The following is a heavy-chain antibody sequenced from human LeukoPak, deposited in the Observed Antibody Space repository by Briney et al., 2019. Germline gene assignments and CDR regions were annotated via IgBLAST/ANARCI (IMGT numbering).Heavy chain of an antibody. V-gene: IGHV4-39*07. CDR3: ARGSYCTNGVCYNGYSFGYI. Sequence: SETLSLTCTVSGGSISSNSFYWDWIRQPPGKGLEWTGSIYYSGSTYYNPSLKSRVTISVDTSKNQFSLKLTSVTAADTAVYYCARGSYCTNGVCYNGYSFGYIWGRGTLVTVSS. CDR1: GGSISSNSFY. D-gene: IGHD2-8*01. CDR2: IYYSGST. J-gene: IGHJ4*02.